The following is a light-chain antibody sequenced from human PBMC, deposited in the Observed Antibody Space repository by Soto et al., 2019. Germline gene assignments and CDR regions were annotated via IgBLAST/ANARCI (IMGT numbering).Light chain of an antibody. Sequence: EIVLTQSRGTLSLSPGERATLSCRASQSVSNRYLAWYQQKPGQAPRLLIYGASSRATGIPDRFSGSGSGTDFTLTISRLEPEDFAVYYCQQYGSSSWTFGQGTKVDIK. V-gene: IGKV3-20*01. CDR3: QQYGSSSWT. CDR2: GAS. CDR1: QSVSNRY. J-gene: IGKJ1*01.